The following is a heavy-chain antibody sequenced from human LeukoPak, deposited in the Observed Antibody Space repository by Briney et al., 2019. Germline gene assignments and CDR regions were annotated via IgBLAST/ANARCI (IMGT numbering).Heavy chain of an antibody. V-gene: IGHV4-31*03. J-gene: IGHJ4*02. CDR3: ASSYDILTGFDY. CDR1: GGSISSGGYY. Sequence: PSETLSLTCTVSGGSISSGGYYWSWIRQPPGKGLEWIGYIYYSGSTYYNPSLKSRVTVSVDTSKNQFSLKLSSVTAADTAVYYCASSYDILTGFDYWGQGTLVTVSP. D-gene: IGHD3-9*01. CDR2: IYYSGST.